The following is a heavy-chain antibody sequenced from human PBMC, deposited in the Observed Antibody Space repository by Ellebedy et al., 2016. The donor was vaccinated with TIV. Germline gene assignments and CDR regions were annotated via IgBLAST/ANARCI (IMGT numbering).Heavy chain of an antibody. CDR2: ISWNSATI. V-gene: IGHV3-23*01. D-gene: IGHD3-10*01. CDR3: AKDTWFGESDY. Sequence: PGGSLRLSCAASGFTFSSYAMNWVRQAPGKGLEWVSCISWNSATIRYADSVKGRFTISRDNSKNTLYLKMNSLRAEDTAVYYCAKDTWFGESDYWGQGTLVTVSS. CDR1: GFTFSSYA. J-gene: IGHJ4*02.